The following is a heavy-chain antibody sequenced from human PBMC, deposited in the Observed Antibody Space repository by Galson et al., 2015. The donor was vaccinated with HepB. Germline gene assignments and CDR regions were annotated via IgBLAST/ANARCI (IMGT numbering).Heavy chain of an antibody. Sequence: SLRLSCAASGFTVSSNYMSWVRQAPGKGLEWVSLIYSGGTTHYADSVKGRFTISRDNSKNTLYLQMNSLRAEDTAVYYCARGGGNSQFDYWGQGTLVTVSS. CDR1: GFTVSSNY. CDR3: ARGGGNSQFDY. V-gene: IGHV3-53*01. D-gene: IGHD4-23*01. J-gene: IGHJ4*02. CDR2: IYSGGTT.